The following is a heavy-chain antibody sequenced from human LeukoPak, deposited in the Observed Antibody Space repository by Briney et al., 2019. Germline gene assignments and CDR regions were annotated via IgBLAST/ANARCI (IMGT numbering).Heavy chain of an antibody. CDR1: GYTFTSYD. CDR2: MNPNSGNT. V-gene: IGHV1-8*01. Sequence: ASVKVSCKASGYTFTSYDINWVRQATGQGLEWMGWMNPNSGNTGYAQKFQGRVTMTRNTSISTAYMELSSLRSEDTAVYYCARVGTGSSSWYPGTDYYMDVWGKGTTVTVSS. D-gene: IGHD6-13*01. J-gene: IGHJ6*03. CDR3: ARVGTGSSSWYPGTDYYMDV.